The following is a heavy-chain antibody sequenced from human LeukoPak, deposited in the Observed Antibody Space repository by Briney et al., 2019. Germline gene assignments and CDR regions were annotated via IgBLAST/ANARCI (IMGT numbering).Heavy chain of an antibody. CDR3: ARYCSGGSCYKDAFDI. J-gene: IGHJ3*02. Sequence: PSETLSLTCTVSGYSISSGYYWGWIRQPPGKGLEWIGSIYHSGSTYYNPSLKSRVTISVDTSKNQFSLKLSSVTAADTAVYYCARYCSGGSCYKDAFDIWGQGTMVTVSS. CDR2: IYHSGST. D-gene: IGHD2-15*01. CDR1: GYSISSGYY. V-gene: IGHV4-38-2*02.